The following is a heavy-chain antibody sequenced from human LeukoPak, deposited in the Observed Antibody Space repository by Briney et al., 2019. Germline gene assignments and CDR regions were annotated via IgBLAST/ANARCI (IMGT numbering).Heavy chain of an antibody. V-gene: IGHV3-53*01. J-gene: IGHJ3*02. Sequence: GGSLRLSCPASGFTVSSNYMTWVRQAPGKGLEWVSVIYSGDSGGSTYYADSVEGRFTISRDNSKNTLYLQMNSLRVEDTAVYYCARDLNRRAFDIWGQGTMVTVSS. D-gene: IGHD1-14*01. CDR3: ARDLNRRAFDI. CDR1: GFTVSSNY. CDR2: IYSGDSGGST.